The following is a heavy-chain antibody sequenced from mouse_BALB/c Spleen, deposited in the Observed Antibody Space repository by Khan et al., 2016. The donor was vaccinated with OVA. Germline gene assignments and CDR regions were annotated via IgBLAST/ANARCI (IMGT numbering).Heavy chain of an antibody. D-gene: IGHD1-2*01. CDR2: ISYSGST. CDR1: GYSITSGYG. V-gene: IGHV3-1*02. J-gene: IGHJ2*01. CDR3: ARTARIKY. Sequence: EVQLQESGPGLVKPSQSLSLTCTVTGYSITSGYGWHWIRQFPGNQLEWMGYISYSGSTNYNPSLKSRISITRDTAKNQFFLQLNSVTTEDTATXYCARTARIKYWGQGTTLTVSS.